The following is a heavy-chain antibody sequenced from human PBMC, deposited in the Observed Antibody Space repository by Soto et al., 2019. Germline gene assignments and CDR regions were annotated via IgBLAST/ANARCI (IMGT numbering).Heavy chain of an antibody. CDR1: GFTFSSYA. CDR2: ISGSGGNT. Sequence: EVQLLESGGGLVQPGGSLRLSCAASGFTFSSYAMSWVRQAPGKGLEWVSAISGSGGNTYYADSVKGRFTISRDNSKNTLYLQMNSLRAEDTAVYYCANYNYYDASGPSWGQGTLDTVSS. V-gene: IGHV3-23*01. J-gene: IGHJ5*02. D-gene: IGHD3-22*01. CDR3: ANYNYYDASGPS.